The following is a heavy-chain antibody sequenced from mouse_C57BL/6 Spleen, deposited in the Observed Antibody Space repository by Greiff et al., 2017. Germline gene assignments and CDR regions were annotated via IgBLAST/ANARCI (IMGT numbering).Heavy chain of an antibody. D-gene: IGHD1-1*02. J-gene: IGHJ4*01. CDR3: ARAALMGGYSMDY. Sequence: QVQLQQPGAELVMPGASVKLSCKASGYTFTSYWMHWVKQRPGQGLEWIGEIDPSDSYTNYNQKFKGKSTLTVDKSSTTAYMQLSSLTSEDSAVYCCARAALMGGYSMDYWGQGPSVTVAS. V-gene: IGHV1-69*01. CDR2: IDPSDSYT. CDR1: GYTFTSYW.